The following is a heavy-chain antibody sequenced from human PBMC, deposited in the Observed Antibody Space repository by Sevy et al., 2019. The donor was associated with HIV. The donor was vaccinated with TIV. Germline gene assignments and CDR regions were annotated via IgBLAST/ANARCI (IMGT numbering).Heavy chain of an antibody. D-gene: IGHD3-3*01. V-gene: IGHV1-2*06. Sequence: ASVKVSRKASGYAFTGYYIHWVRQAPGQGLEWMGRINPIGGGTDDSHKFQGRVTMTSDTSISTGYMDITSLTSDDTAVYYCASGPNYFWTGGMDVWGQATGGTVSS. CDR3: ASGPNYFWTGGMDV. J-gene: IGHJ6*02. CDR2: INPIGGGT. CDR1: GYAFTGYY.